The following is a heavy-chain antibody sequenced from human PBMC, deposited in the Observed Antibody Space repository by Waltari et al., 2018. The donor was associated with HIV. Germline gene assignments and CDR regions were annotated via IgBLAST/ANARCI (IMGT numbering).Heavy chain of an antibody. V-gene: IGHV4-59*01. CDR1: GGSTSSNY. CDR3: ARDPEDWYFDL. CDR2: IYYSGST. J-gene: IGHJ2*01. Sequence: QVQLQESGTGLVTPSDTLSLTGTATGGSTSSNYWSWIRQPPGKGLEWIGYIYYSGSTNYNPSLKSRVTISVDTSKNQFSLKLSSVTAADTAVYYCARDPEDWYFDLWGRGTLVTVSS.